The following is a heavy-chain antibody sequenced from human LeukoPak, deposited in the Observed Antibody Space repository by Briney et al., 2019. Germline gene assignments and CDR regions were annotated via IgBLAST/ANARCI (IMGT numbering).Heavy chain of an antibody. J-gene: IGHJ6*03. Sequence: GASVKVSCKASGGTFTSYAISWVRQAPGQGLEWMGGIIPIFGTANYAQKFQGRVTITADKSTSTAYMELSSLRSEDTAVYYCARDLRDFWSVGWNYYYYMDVWGKGTTVTVSS. V-gene: IGHV1-69*06. CDR3: ARDLRDFWSVGWNYYYYMDV. CDR1: GGTFTSYA. D-gene: IGHD3-3*01. CDR2: IIPIFGTA.